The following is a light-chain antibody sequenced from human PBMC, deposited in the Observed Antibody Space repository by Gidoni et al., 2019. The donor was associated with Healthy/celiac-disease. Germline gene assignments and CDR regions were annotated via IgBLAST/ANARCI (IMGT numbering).Light chain of an antibody. J-gene: IGKJ1*01. CDR1: QSVSSN. CDR2: CAS. Sequence: EIVMTQSPATRSVSPGERATLSCRASQSVSSNLAWYQQKPGQAPRLLIYCASTRATGIPARFSGRWSGTEFTLTISSLESEDFAVYYCQKYNNWPRTFGQGTKVEIK. V-gene: IGKV3-15*01. CDR3: QKYNNWPRT.